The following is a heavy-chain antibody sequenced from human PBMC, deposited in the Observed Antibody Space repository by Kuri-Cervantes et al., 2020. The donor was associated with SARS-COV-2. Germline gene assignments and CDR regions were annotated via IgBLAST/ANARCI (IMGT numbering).Heavy chain of an antibody. CDR1: GFTFSNAW. CDR2: INWNGGST. Sequence: GESLKISCAASGFTFSNAWMSWVRQAPGKGLEWVSGINWNGGSTGYADSVKGRFTISRDNAKNSLYLQMNSLRAEDTAVYYCARFGSDCTNGVCSMRGPYYYYMDVWGKGTTVTVSS. CDR3: ARFGSDCTNGVCSMRGPYYYYMDV. J-gene: IGHJ6*03. D-gene: IGHD2-8*01. V-gene: IGHV3-20*04.